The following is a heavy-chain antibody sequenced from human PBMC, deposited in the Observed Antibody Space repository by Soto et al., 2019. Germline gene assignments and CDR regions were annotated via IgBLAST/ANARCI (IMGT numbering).Heavy chain of an antibody. Sequence: EVQVLESGGALVQPGGSLRLSCAASGFTFSNYAMSWVRQAPGKGLEWVSSISGSGGTTYYADSVKGRLTLSRDNAKNTLYLQMNSLRVEDTAVYYCAKNNMAYYRDYWGQGTLVTVSS. CDR1: GFTFSNYA. V-gene: IGHV3-23*01. J-gene: IGHJ4*02. CDR2: ISGSGGTT. D-gene: IGHD3-10*01. CDR3: AKNNMAYYRDY.